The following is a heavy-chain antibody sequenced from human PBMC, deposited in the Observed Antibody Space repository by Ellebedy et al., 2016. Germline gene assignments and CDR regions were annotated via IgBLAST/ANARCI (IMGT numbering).Heavy chain of an antibody. CDR3: VRGGLRGTSDI. CDR1: GFNFRSSW. D-gene: IGHD4-17*01. V-gene: IGHV3-7*03. J-gene: IGHJ3*02. Sequence: GGSLRLSCAASGFNFRSSWMSWVRQAPGKGLEWVALIKPDGSEKYYVDSMKGRFTISKDNAKNSLYLQVNSLRVEDTAVYHCVRGGLRGTSDIWGQGTMITVSS. CDR2: IKPDGSEK.